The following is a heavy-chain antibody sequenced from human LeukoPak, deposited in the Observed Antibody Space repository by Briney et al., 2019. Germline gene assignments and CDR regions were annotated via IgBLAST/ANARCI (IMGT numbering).Heavy chain of an antibody. CDR3: VRGTKQATRVAVAGYYFDY. Sequence: SGPTLLHPTQTLTFTFSFSGFSLSTRGMCVSWIRQPPGKALEWLSRIDWDDKIFYSTSLKTRLTISRDTSKNQVVLTMTNVDPVDTATYFCVRGTKQATRVAVAGYYFDYWGQGTLVSVSS. CDR1: GFSLSTRGMC. J-gene: IGHJ4*02. CDR2: IDWDDKI. V-gene: IGHV2-70*17. D-gene: IGHD6-19*01.